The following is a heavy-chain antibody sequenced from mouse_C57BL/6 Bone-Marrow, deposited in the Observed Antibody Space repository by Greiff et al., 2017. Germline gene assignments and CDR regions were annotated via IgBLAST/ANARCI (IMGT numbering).Heavy chain of an antibody. V-gene: IGHV1-55*01. J-gene: IGHJ2*01. CDR2: IYPTSGRT. D-gene: IGHD4-1*01. CDR1: GYTFTSYW. Sequence: QVQLQQPGAELVKPGASVKMSCKASGYTFTSYWITWVKQRPGQGLEGIGDIYPTSGRTNYNEKFKSKAILTVDTSSHTAYLQLSSRTSEDSAVFYCARSGPLGRSLDYWGQGTTLTVSS. CDR3: ARSGPLGRSLDY.